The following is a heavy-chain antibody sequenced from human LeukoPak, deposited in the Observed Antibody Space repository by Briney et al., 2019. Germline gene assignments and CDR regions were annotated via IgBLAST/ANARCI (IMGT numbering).Heavy chain of an antibody. V-gene: IGHV3-74*01. CDR3: ARGDTIFGVVLDY. CDR1: GFTFSSYW. D-gene: IGHD3-3*01. J-gene: IGHJ4*02. CDR2: INTDGSST. Sequence: GGSLRLSCAASGFTFSSYWMHWVRQAPGKGLVWVSRINTDGSSTSYADSVKGRFTISRDNAKNTLYLQMNSLRAEDTAVYYCARGDTIFGVVLDYWGQGTLVTVSS.